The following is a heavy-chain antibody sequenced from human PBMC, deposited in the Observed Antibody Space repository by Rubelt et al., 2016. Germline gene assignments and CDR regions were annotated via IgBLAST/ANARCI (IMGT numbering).Heavy chain of an antibody. CDR2: IYHSGST. D-gene: IGHD3-10*01. J-gene: IGHJ6*02. CDR3: ASFPLYGSGSYGDRYGMDV. Sequence: QVQLQESGPGLVKPSETLSPTCTVSGYSISSGYYWGWIRQPPGKGLEWIGSIYHSGSTYYNPSLKCRFTFSVDTSKNQFSLKLSSVTAADTAVYYCASFPLYGSGSYGDRYGMDVWGQGTTVTVSS. CDR1: GYSISSGYY. V-gene: IGHV4-38-2*02.